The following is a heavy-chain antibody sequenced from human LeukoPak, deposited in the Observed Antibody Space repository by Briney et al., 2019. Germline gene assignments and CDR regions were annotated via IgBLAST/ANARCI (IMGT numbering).Heavy chain of an antibody. CDR3: AKGPPYYDFWSGFDY. CDR2: ISHDGSNK. D-gene: IGHD3-3*01. Sequence: GGSLRLSCAASGFTFSSYGMHWVRQAPGKGLEWVAVISHDGSNKYYADSVKGRFTISRDNSKNTLYLQMNSLRAEDTAVYYCAKGPPYYDFWSGFDYWGQGTLVTVSS. CDR1: GFTFSSYG. V-gene: IGHV3-30*18. J-gene: IGHJ4*02.